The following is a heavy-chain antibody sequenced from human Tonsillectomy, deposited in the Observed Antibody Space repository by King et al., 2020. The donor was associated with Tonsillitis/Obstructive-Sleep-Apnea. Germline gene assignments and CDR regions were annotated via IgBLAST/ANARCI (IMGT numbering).Heavy chain of an antibody. CDR2: IKQDGSEK. Sequence: QLVQSGGGLVQPGGSLRLSCAASGFTFSSYWMSWVRQAPGKGLEWVANIKQDGSEKYYVDSVKGRFTISRDNAKNSLYLQMNSLRAEDTAVYYCARGGRSSWYIEYFQYWGQGTLVTVSS. J-gene: IGHJ1*01. CDR3: ARGGRSSWYIEYFQY. CDR1: GFTFSSYW. D-gene: IGHD6-13*01. V-gene: IGHV3-7*03.